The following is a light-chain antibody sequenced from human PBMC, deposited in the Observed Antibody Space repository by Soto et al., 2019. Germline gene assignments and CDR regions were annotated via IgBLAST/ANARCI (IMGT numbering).Light chain of an antibody. CDR3: QRYGNSRT. CDR1: ETVTSNY. V-gene: IGKV3-20*01. Sequence: ETVLTQSPGTLSLSPGESATLSCKASETVTSNYLAWYQQGPGQAPRLLIYGASKRAAGIPDRFSGSGSLTDFSHTITIHEPEDFAVYYCQRYGNSRTFGQGTKEEIK. CDR2: GAS. J-gene: IGKJ1*01.